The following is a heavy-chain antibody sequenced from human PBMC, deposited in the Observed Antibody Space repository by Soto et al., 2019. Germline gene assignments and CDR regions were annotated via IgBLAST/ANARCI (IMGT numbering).Heavy chain of an antibody. CDR1: GFTFSSYA. CDR2: ISYDGSNK. Sequence: PGGSLRLSCAASGFTFSSYAMHWVSKAPGKGLEWVAVISYDGSNKYYADSVKGRFTISRDNSKNTLYLQMNSLRAEDTAVYYCARTMTMKTNPFDYWGQGTLVTVS. CDR3: ARTMTMKTNPFDY. J-gene: IGHJ4*02. V-gene: IGHV3-30-3*01. D-gene: IGHD3-22*01.